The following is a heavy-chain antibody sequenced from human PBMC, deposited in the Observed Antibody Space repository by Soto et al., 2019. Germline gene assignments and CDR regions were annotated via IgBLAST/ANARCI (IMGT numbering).Heavy chain of an antibody. D-gene: IGHD3-3*01. CDR2: FSGSGDNR. CDR1: GFIFKNYA. V-gene: IGHV3-23*01. J-gene: IGHJ4*02. Sequence: EVVLLESGGGLVQSGGSLRLSCAASGFIFKNYAMSWVRQAPGKGLEWVSAFSGSGDNRYYADFVRGRFTISRDNSKSVVFLQMVSLTAEDSAVYFCASEGGDFWSGYGGRGQGTLVTVS. CDR3: ASEGGDFWSGYGG.